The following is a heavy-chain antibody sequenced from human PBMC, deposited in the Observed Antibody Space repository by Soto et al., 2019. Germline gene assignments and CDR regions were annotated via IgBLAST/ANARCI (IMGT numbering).Heavy chain of an antibody. CDR1: GFTFSNFGHFW. Sequence: EVQLAESGGGSVQPGGSLRLTCAASGFTFSNFGHFWMHWVRQVPGRGLVWVSRIDRDGSGTSYADSVKGRFTISRDNAKNMLYLQMNSLRAEDPAIYYCTTAFEFWGQGALVTVSS. CDR3: TTAFEF. J-gene: IGHJ4*02. CDR2: IDRDGSGT. V-gene: IGHV3-74*01.